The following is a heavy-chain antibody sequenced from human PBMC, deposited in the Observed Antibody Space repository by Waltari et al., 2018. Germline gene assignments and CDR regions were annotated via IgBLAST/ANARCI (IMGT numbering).Heavy chain of an antibody. D-gene: IGHD3-22*01. Sequence: EVQLVESGGGLIQPGGSLRLSCAASGFTVSSNYMSWVRQAPGKGLEWVSVIYSGGSTYYADSVKGRFTISRDNSKNTLYLQMNSLRAEDTALYYCAKRAYDSSGPLDYWGQGTLVTVSS. CDR1: GFTVSSNY. J-gene: IGHJ4*02. CDR3: AKRAYDSSGPLDY. V-gene: IGHV3-53*01. CDR2: IYSGGST.